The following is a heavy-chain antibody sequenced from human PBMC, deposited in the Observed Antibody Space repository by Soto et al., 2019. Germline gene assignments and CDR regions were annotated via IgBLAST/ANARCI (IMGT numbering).Heavy chain of an antibody. CDR1: GFTFSNYG. D-gene: IGHD3-10*01. V-gene: IGHV3-33*01. J-gene: IGHJ4*02. CDR3: AAGEPLNY. CDR2: IWYDGSNK. Sequence: GGSLRLSCAASGFTFSNYGMHWVRQAPGKGLEWVAIIWYDGSNKYYADSVKGRFAISRDNSKNTVYLQMNSLRGEDTAMYYCAAGEPLNYRGQGTLVTVSS.